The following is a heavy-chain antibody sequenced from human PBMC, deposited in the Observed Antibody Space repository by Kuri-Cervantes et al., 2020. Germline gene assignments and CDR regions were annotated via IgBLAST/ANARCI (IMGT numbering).Heavy chain of an antibody. J-gene: IGHJ6*03. CDR1: GGSISSYY. CDR2: IYYSGST. D-gene: IGHD2-2*01. CDR3: ARHAGYCSRTSCVGYYYYMDV. Sequence: SETLSLTCTVSGGSISSYYWSWIRQPPGKGLEWIGYIYYSGSTNYNPSLKSRVTISVDTSKNQFSLKLSSVTAADTAVYYCARHAGYCSRTSCVGYYYYMDVWGKGTTVTVSS. V-gene: IGHV4-59*01.